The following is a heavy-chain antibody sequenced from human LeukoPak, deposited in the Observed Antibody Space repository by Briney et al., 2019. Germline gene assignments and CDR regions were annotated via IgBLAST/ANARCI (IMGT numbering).Heavy chain of an antibody. D-gene: IGHD3-10*01. CDR3: AREKLLWFGLDP. V-gene: IGHV4-34*01. Sequence: PSETLSLTCAVYGGPFSGYYWSWIRQPPGKGLEWIGEINHSGSTNYNPSLKSRVTISVDTSKNQFSLKLGSVTAADTAVYYCAREKLLWFGLDPWGQGTLVTVSS. J-gene: IGHJ5*02. CDR2: INHSGST. CDR1: GGPFSGYY.